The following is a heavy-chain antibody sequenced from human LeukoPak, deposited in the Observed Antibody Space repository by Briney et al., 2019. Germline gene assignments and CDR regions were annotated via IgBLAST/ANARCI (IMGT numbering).Heavy chain of an antibody. Sequence: SETLSLTCTVSGGSISSYYWSWIRQPAGKGLERIGRIYTSGSTNYNPSLKSRVTMSVDTSKNQFSLKQNSVTAAETAVYYCARSLSSGWFPFDYWGQGTLVTVSS. CDR1: GGSISSYY. CDR3: ARSLSSGWFPFDY. D-gene: IGHD6-19*01. V-gene: IGHV4-4*07. CDR2: IYTSGST. J-gene: IGHJ4*02.